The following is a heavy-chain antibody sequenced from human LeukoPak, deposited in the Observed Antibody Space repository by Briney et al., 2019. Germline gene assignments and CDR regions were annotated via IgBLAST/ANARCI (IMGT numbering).Heavy chain of an antibody. CDR1: GFNFDDYA. CDR3: VKDIKVLIVGATAFDY. Sequence: PGRSLRLSCATAGFNFDDYAMHWVRQAPGKGLEWVSGISWNSGSIGYADSVKGRFTIPRDNAKNSLYLQMNSLRAEDTALYYCVKDIKVLIVGATAFDYWGQGTLVTVSS. V-gene: IGHV3-9*01. D-gene: IGHD1-26*01. CDR2: ISWNSGSI. J-gene: IGHJ4*02.